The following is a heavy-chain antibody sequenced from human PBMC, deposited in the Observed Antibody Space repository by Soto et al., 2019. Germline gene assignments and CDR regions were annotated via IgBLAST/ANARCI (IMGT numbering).Heavy chain of an antibody. Sequence: ASVKVSFKASGYTFDSYYMHWVRQAPGQGLEWMGMINPSGSITSYAQKFQGRVTMTRDTSTRTLSMELTSLRSEDTAVYYCTRGSFLEWSCMDVWGQGTTVTVSS. J-gene: IGHJ6*02. CDR2: INPSGSIT. CDR3: TRGSFLEWSCMDV. CDR1: GYTFDSYY. D-gene: IGHD3-3*01. V-gene: IGHV1-46*02.